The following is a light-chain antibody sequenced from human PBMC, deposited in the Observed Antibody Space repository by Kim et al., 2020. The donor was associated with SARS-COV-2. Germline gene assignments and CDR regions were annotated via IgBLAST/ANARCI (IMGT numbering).Light chain of an antibody. V-gene: IGLV6-57*03. CDR2: EDN. CDR1: SGSIASNS. J-gene: IGLJ3*02. CDR3: QSYDSTNRV. Sequence: GKTVTLSCTRSSGSIASNSVQWYQQRPGSAPTTVIYEDNQRPSGVPDRFSGSIDSSSNSASLSISGLKTEDEADYYCQSYDSTNRVFGGGTQLTVL.